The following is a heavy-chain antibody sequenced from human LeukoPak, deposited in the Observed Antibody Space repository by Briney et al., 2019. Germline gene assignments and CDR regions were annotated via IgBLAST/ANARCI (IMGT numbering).Heavy chain of an antibody. CDR1: GYTFTGYY. CDR2: INPNSGGT. CDR3: ARDSEQQLVHSYYYYYYMDV. V-gene: IGHV1-2*02. J-gene: IGHJ6*03. Sequence: ASVKVSCKASGYTFTGYYMHWVRQAPGQGLEWMGWINPNSGGTNYAQKFQGRVTMTRDTSISTAYMELSRLSSVTAADTAVYYCARDSEQQLVHSYYYYYYMDVWGKGTTVTVSS. D-gene: IGHD6-13*01.